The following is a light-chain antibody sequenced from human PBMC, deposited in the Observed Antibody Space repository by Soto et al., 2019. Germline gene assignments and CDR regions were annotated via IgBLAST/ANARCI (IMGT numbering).Light chain of an antibody. CDR1: QSVSSSY. Sequence: EIVLTQSPATLSLSPGERATLSCRASQSVSSSYLAWYQQKPGQAPRLLIYGASSRATGIPDRFSGSGSGTDFTLTISSLQAEDFAVYYCQQYNNWPLTFGGGTKVDI. CDR2: GAS. CDR3: QQYNNWPLT. V-gene: IGKV3-20*01. J-gene: IGKJ4*01.